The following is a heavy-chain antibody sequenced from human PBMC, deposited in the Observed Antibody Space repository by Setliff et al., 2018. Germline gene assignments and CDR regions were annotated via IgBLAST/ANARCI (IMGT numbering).Heavy chain of an antibody. J-gene: IGHJ3*02. CDR1: GFTFSTHS. CDR2: ISRSSTYI. D-gene: IGHD6-13*01. V-gene: IGHV3-21*01. CDR3: ASAGHSGSWFPFDAFHI. Sequence: GGSLRLSCSASGFTFSTHSMNWVRQAPGKGLEWVSSISRSSTYIYYADSMKGRFTISRDNAKNSLYLQMNSLRAEDTAVYYCASAGHSGSWFPFDAFHIWGQGTMVTVSS.